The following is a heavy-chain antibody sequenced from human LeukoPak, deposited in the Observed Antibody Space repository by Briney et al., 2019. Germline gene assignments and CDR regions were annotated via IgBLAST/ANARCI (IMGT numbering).Heavy chain of an antibody. V-gene: IGHV3-30*04. CDR3: ARDLSPFYSSSWYQYYYYYYGMDV. CDR1: GFTFSSYA. CDR2: ISYDGSNK. D-gene: IGHD6-13*01. Sequence: GGSLRLSCAASGFTFSSYALHWVRQAPGRGLGWVAVISYDGSNKYYADSVKGRFTISRDNSKNTLYLQMNSLRAEDTAVYYCARDLSPFYSSSWYQYYYYYYGMDVWGQGTTVTVSS. J-gene: IGHJ6*02.